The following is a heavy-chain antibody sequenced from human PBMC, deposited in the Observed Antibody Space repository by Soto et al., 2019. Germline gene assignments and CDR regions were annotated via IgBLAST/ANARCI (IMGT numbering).Heavy chain of an antibody. Sequence: GGPLTLSCPASGFTFSGYAMRGVRQGPGKGLEWVSAISGSGGSTYYADSVKGRFTISRDNSKNTLYLQMKSLRAEDTAVYYCAKERSVRDWFDPWGQGP. CDR3: AKERSVRDWFDP. CDR1: GFTFSGYA. V-gene: IGHV3-23*01. J-gene: IGHJ5*02. CDR2: ISGSGGST.